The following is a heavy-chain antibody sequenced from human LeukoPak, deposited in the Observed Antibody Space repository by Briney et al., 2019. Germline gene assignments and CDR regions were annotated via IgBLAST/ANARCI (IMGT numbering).Heavy chain of an antibody. Sequence: SGTLSLTCAVSGGSISSSNWWSWVRQPPGQGLEWIGEIYHSGSTNYNPSLKSRVTISVDKSKNQFSLKLSSVTAADTAVYYCARDSKTLGGNYYYYGMDVWGQGTTVTVSS. J-gene: IGHJ6*02. CDR2: IYHSGST. CDR1: GGSISSSNW. CDR3: ARDSKTLGGNYYYYGMDV. D-gene: IGHD3-16*01. V-gene: IGHV4-4*02.